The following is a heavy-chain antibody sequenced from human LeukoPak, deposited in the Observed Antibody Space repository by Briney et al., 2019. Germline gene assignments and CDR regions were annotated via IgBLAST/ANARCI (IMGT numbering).Heavy chain of an antibody. J-gene: IGHJ6*02. D-gene: IGHD3-22*01. V-gene: IGHV6-1*01. CDR2: TYYRSKWYN. CDR3: ARDQHYYDSSGSYYYYGMDV. CDR1: GDSVSSNSAA. Sequence: SQTLSLTCAISGDSVSSNSAAWNWIRQSPSRGLEWLGRTYYRSKWYNDYAVSVKSRITINPDTSKNQFSLQLNSVTPEDTAVYYCARDQHYYDSSGSYYYYGMDVWGQGTTVTVSS.